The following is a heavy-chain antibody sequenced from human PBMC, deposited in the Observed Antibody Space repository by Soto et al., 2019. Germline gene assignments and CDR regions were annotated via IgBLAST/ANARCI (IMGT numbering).Heavy chain of an antibody. Sequence: PGESLKISCKGSGYSFIDYWIGWVRQVPGKGLEWMGVIYPGDSDTKYSPSFQGQVTISADKSISTAYLQWSNLKASDTAMYYCARQDGSGSYPPDYWGPGTLVTVSS. CDR2: IYPGDSDT. V-gene: IGHV5-51*01. D-gene: IGHD3-10*01. CDR3: ARQDGSGSYPPDY. CDR1: GYSFIDYW. J-gene: IGHJ4*02.